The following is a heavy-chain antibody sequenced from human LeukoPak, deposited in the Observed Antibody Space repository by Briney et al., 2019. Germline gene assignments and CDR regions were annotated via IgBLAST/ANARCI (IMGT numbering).Heavy chain of an antibody. CDR2: IIPIFGTA. J-gene: IGHJ6*03. CDR3: ASSLTGTGYPYYYYYYMDV. V-gene: IGHV1-69*01. CDR1: GGTFSSYA. D-gene: IGHD3/OR15-3a*01. Sequence: SVKVSCKASGGTFSSYAISWVRQAPGQGLEWMGGIIPIFGTANYAQKFQGRVTITADESTSTAYMELSSLRSEDTAVYYCASSLTGTGYPYYYYYYMDVWGKGTTVTISS.